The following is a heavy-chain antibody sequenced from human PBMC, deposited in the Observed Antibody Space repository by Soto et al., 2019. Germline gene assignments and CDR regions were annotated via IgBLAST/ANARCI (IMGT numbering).Heavy chain of an antibody. Sequence: EVQLVESGGGLVTPGGSLRLSCAVTGLTFTDAWMNWMRQAPGKGPEWVGRIKSKAAGGTADYAAAVKDRLTMSRDDSKNMLYLQMTSLKSADTAAYYCSSGMAAGTYWGQGTLVTVSS. CDR2: IKSKAAGGTA. CDR3: SSGMAAGTY. V-gene: IGHV3-15*07. CDR1: GLTFTDAW. J-gene: IGHJ4*02. D-gene: IGHD6-13*01.